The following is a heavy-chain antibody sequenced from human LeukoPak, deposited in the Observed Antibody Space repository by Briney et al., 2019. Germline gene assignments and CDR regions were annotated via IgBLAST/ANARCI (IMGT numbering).Heavy chain of an antibody. Sequence: SETLSLTCTVSGGSISSGSYYWSWIRQPAGKGLEWIGRIYTSGSTNYNPSLKSRVTISVDTSKNQFSLKLSSVTAADTAVYYCARGGDILAKTNFDYWGQGTLVTVSS. CDR1: GGSISSGSYY. J-gene: IGHJ4*02. D-gene: IGHD3-16*02. V-gene: IGHV4-61*02. CDR3: ARGGDILAKTNFDY. CDR2: IYTSGST.